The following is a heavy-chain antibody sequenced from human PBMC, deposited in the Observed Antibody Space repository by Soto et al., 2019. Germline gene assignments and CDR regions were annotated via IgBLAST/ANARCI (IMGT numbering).Heavy chain of an antibody. V-gene: IGHV3-48*03. J-gene: IGHJ3*01. Sequence: EVQLVESGGGLVQPGGSLRLSCAASGFTFYTYEMNWVRQAPGKGLEWVSYISSSGSTTYYADSVKGRFTISRDNAKNSLNLQMNGRRAEDTAIYCCPTRWGGGGAFDFWGQGTMVTVSS. D-gene: IGHD3-16*01. CDR3: PTRWGGGGAFDF. CDR2: ISSSGSTT. CDR1: GFTFYTYE.